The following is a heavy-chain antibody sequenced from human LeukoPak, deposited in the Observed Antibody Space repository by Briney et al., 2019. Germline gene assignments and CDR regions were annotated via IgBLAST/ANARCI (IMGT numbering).Heavy chain of an antibody. J-gene: IGHJ6*02. Sequence: ASVKVSCKASGYTFTSYDINWVRQATGQGLEWMGWMNPNSGNTGYAQKFQGRVTMTRNTSISTAYMELSSMRSEDTAVYYCARYAARPEDYYGMDVWGQGTTVTVSS. CDR3: ARYAARPEDYYGMDV. D-gene: IGHD6-6*01. CDR2: MNPNSGNT. V-gene: IGHV1-8*01. CDR1: GYTFTSYD.